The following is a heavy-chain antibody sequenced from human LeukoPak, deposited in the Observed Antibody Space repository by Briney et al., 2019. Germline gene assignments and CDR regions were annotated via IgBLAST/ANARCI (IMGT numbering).Heavy chain of an antibody. CDR1: GFTFSSYG. V-gene: IGHV3-30*18. CDR2: ISYDGTNK. Sequence: AGTSLRLSCAASGFTFSSYGMNWVRQAPDKGLEWVAVISYDGTNKFYVDSLRGRFTISRDNSKNTLYLQMNSLRAEDTAVYYCAKDGYYGSGTYPDYWGQGTLVTVSS. J-gene: IGHJ4*02. CDR3: AKDGYYGSGTYPDY. D-gene: IGHD3-10*01.